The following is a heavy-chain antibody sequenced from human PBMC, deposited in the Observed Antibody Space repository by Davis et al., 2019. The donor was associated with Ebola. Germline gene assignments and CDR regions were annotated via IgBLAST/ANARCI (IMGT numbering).Heavy chain of an antibody. CDR1: GGTFSSYA. CDR2: IIPIFGTA. Sequence: AASVKVSCKASGGTFSSYAISWVRQAPGQGLEWMGGIIPIFGTANYAQKFQGRVTITADESTSTAYMGLSSLRSEDTAVYYCARDSGSYYRDAFDIWGQGTMVTVSS. J-gene: IGHJ3*02. CDR3: ARDSGSYYRDAFDI. V-gene: IGHV1-69*13. D-gene: IGHD1-26*01.